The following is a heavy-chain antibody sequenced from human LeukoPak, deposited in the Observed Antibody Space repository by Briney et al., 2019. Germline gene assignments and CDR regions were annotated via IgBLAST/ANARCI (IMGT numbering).Heavy chain of an antibody. Sequence: GGSLRLSCAASGFTFSSYSMNWVRQAPGKGLEWVSYISSSSSTIYYADSVKGRFTISRDNGKNSLYLQMNSLRAEDMALYYCAKGSGGSSPDDYYYYMDVWGKGTTVTVSS. CDR3: AKGSGGSSPDDYYYYMDV. CDR1: GFTFSSYS. V-gene: IGHV3-48*01. J-gene: IGHJ6*03. CDR2: ISSSSSTI. D-gene: IGHD2-15*01.